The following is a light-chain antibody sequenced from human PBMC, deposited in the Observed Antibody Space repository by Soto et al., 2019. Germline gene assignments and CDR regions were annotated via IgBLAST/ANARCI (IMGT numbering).Light chain of an antibody. CDR1: QRISNW. CDR2: AVS. V-gene: IGKV1-12*01. CDR3: QQATNFPA. Sequence: DIQMTQSRSSVSASVGDRVTITCRASQRISNWVAWYQLKPGKAPKLLIYAVSSLQTGVPSRFSGGGSGTDFTLTINNLQPEDFATYYCQQATNFPAFGQGTKVEVK. J-gene: IGKJ1*01.